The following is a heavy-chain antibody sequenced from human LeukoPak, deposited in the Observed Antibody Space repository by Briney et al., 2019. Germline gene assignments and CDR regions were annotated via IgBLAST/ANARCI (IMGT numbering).Heavy chain of an antibody. Sequence: SETLSLTCTVSGGSISSGSYYWSWIRQPAGKGLEWIGRIYTSGSTNYNPSLKSRVTISVDTSKNQFSLKLGSVTAADTAVYYCARVWAEGGWSNWYFDLWGRGTLVTVSS. J-gene: IGHJ2*01. CDR1: GGSISSGSYY. V-gene: IGHV4-61*02. CDR3: ARVWAEGGWSNWYFDL. D-gene: IGHD6-19*01. CDR2: IYTSGST.